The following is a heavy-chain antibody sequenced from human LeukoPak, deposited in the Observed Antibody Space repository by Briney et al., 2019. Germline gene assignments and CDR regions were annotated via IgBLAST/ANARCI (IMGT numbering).Heavy chain of an antibody. CDR2: IYYSGST. D-gene: IGHD6-13*01. CDR1: GAXISFYY. J-gene: IGHJ3*02. CDR3: ALDSSGWSDDSFDI. V-gene: IGHV4-59*03. Sequence: SETLSLTCTVSGAXISFYYCSWIRQPPGKGLEWIGYIYYSGSTNYNPSLKSRVTMSIDTSKNQFSLNLNSVTAADTAVYYCALDSSGWSDDSFDIWGHGTMVTVSS.